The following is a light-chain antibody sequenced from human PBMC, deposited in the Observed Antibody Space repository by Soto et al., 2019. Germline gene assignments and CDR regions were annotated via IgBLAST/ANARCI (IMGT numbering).Light chain of an antibody. CDR2: GAS. Sequence: EIPLTQSPGTLSLSPGESATLLCRASQFVSSRSLAWYQQKPGQAPRLLIYGASNRATGIPGRFSASGSGTDFTLTITPLEPEDSAVYFCQQYGNSPTTFGQGTKVDIK. CDR1: QFVSSRS. V-gene: IGKV3-20*01. CDR3: QQYGNSPTT. J-gene: IGKJ1*01.